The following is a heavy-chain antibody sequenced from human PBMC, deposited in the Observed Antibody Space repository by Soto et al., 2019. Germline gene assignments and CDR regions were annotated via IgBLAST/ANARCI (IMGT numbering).Heavy chain of an antibody. CDR2: IYSGGST. CDR1: GFTVSSNY. Sequence: GSLRLSCAASGFTVSSNYMSWVRQAPGKGLKWVSVIYSGGSTYYADSVRGRFTISRDNSKNTLYLQMKSLRAEDTAVYYCARDPPATRHGMDVWGQGTTVTVSS. V-gene: IGHV3-53*01. J-gene: IGHJ6*02. CDR3: ARDPPATRHGMDV.